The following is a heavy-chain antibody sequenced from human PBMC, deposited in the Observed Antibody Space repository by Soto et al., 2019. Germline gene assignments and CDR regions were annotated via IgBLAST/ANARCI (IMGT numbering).Heavy chain of an antibody. D-gene: IGHD2-15*01. V-gene: IGHV3-23*01. CDR2: ISGSGGST. CDR1: GFIFSSYA. CDR3: AKPELGVVAATLNWFDP. Sequence: EVQLLESGGGLVQPGGSLRLSCAASGFIFSSYAMSWVRQAPGKGLEWVSAISGSGGSTYYADSVKGRLTISRDNSKNALSLQMNSLSAEDTAVYYCAKPELGVVAATLNWFDPWGQGSLVTVSS. J-gene: IGHJ5*02.